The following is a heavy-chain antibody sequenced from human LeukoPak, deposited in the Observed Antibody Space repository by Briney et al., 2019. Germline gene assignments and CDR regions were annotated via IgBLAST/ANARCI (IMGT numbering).Heavy chain of an antibody. V-gene: IGHV4-38-2*02. Sequence: SETLSLTCTVSGYSISSGYYWGWIRQPPGKGLEWIGNIYPTGSTYYNPSLKSRVTMSVDTSKDQFSLKLSSVTAADTAVYYCAREDDGGDGFDYWGQGTLVTVSS. CDR3: AREDDGGDGFDY. CDR2: IYPTGST. CDR1: GYSISSGYY. D-gene: IGHD5-24*01. J-gene: IGHJ4*02.